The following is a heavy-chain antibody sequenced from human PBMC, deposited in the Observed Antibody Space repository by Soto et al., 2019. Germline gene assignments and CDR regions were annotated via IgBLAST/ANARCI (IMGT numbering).Heavy chain of an antibody. Sequence: EVPLVESGGGLVQPGGSLRLSCAASGFTFSSYSMNWVRQAPGKGLEWVSYISSSSTIYYADSVKGRFTISRDNAKNSLYLQMNSLRDEDTAVYYCARDREGSGSYFEMFGYWGQGTLVTVSS. CDR1: GFTFSSYS. CDR3: ARDREGSGSYFEMFGY. V-gene: IGHV3-48*02. J-gene: IGHJ4*02. CDR2: ISSSSTI. D-gene: IGHD1-26*01.